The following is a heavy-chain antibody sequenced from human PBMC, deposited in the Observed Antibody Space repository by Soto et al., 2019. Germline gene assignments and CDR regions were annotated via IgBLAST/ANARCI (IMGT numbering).Heavy chain of an antibody. CDR3: AREIDSNYDWMDV. CDR1: GFILSSYE. D-gene: IGHD4-4*01. J-gene: IGHJ6*02. Sequence: GGSLRLSCAASGFILSSYEVNWVRQAPGKGLEWVSYISSTGSIIYYADSVKGRFTISRDNAKNSLYLQLNSLRAEDTAVYYCAREIDSNYDWMDVWGQGTTVTVSS. CDR2: ISSTGSII. V-gene: IGHV3-48*03.